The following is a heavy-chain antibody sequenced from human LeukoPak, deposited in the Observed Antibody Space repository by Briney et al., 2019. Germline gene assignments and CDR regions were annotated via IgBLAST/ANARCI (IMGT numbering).Heavy chain of an antibody. V-gene: IGHV1-2*02. CDR3: ARASGWLDYYYYYMEV. Sequence: GASVKVSCKASGYTFTGYYMHWVRQAPGQGLEWMGWINPNSGGTNYAQKFQGRVTMTRDTSISTAYMELSRLRSDDTAVYYCARASGWLDYYYYYMEVWGKGTTVSVSS. J-gene: IGHJ6*03. CDR2: INPNSGGT. D-gene: IGHD6-19*01. CDR1: GYTFTGYY.